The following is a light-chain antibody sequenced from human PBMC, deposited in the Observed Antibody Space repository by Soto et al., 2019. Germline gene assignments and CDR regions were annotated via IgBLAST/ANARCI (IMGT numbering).Light chain of an antibody. Sequence: DIQMTQSLSSLSASVGDRVTITCRTSESISSYLNWYQQKPGKAPKLLIYAASSLQSGVPSRFSGSGSGTDFTLTISSLQPVDFATYYCQQSYRPLTFGGGTKVEIK. CDR3: QQSYRPLT. CDR2: AAS. V-gene: IGKV1-39*01. CDR1: ESISSY. J-gene: IGKJ4*01.